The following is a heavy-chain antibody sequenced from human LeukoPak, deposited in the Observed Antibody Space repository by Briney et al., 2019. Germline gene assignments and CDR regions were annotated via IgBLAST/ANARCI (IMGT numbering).Heavy chain of an antibody. D-gene: IGHD2-21*02. V-gene: IGHV1-2*02. J-gene: IGHJ4*02. CDR2: INPNSGDT. Sequence: ASVKVSCNASGYIFTGYYMYWVRQSPGQGLEWMGWINPNSGDTNYAQKFHGRVTMTRDTPITTVYMELSRLRSDDTAVYYCVRYPGGDYPTDYWGQGTLVTVSS. CDR3: VRYPGGDYPTDY. CDR1: GYIFTGYY.